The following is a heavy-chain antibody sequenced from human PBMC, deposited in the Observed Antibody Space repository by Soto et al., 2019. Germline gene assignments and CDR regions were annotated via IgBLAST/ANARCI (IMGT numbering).Heavy chain of an antibody. D-gene: IGHD3-9*01. CDR3: TTDAPLRYFDWALPSY. Sequence: EVQLVESGGGLVKPGGSLRLSCAASGFTFSNAWMSWVRHAPGKGLEWVGRIKSKTDGGTTDYAAPVKGRFTISRDDSKNTLYLQMNSLKTEDTAVYYCTTDAPLRYFDWALPSYWGQGTLVTVSS. CDR1: GFTFSNAW. CDR2: IKSKTDGGTT. V-gene: IGHV3-15*01. J-gene: IGHJ4*02.